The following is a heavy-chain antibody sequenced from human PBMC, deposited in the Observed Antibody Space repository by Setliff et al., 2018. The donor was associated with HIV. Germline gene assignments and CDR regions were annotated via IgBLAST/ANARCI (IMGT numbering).Heavy chain of an antibody. J-gene: IGHJ3*01. CDR3: ARVQMAYAAFDV. V-gene: IGHV4-59*01. D-gene: IGHD4-17*01. CDR1: GGSISTYY. Sequence: SETLSLTCTVSGGSISTYYWSWIRQPPGKGLEWIGSIYFTGSSDNNPSLKSRVTLSVDTSKHQFSLKLSSVTAADTAVYYCARVQMAYAAFDVWGKGTMVTVSS. CDR2: IYFTGSS.